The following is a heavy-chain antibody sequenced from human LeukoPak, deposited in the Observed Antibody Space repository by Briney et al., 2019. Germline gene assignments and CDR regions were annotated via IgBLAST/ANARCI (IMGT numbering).Heavy chain of an antibody. V-gene: IGHV4-59*02. Sequence: SETLSLTCTVSGGSVSFYYWSWIRQPPGKGLEWIGYVYYSGSTNYNPSLKSRVTISVDTSKNQFSLKVSSVTAADTAVYYCARDARGSSYMDVWGQGTTVTVFS. J-gene: IGHJ6*02. CDR1: GGSVSFYY. D-gene: IGHD3-10*01. CDR2: VYYSGST. CDR3: ARDARGSSYMDV.